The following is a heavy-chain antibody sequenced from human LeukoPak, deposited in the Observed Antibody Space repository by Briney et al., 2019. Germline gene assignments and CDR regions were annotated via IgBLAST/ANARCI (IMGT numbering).Heavy chain of an antibody. CDR2: IYSGGST. Sequence: PGGSLRLSCAAPGVTFSSNYMNWVRQPPGKGLEWVSVIYSGGSTYYPDSVKGRFIISRDNSKNTLYLQMNSMRVEDTAVYYCARDNGPNWFDPWGQGTLVTVSS. J-gene: IGHJ5*02. CDR3: ARDNGPNWFDP. CDR1: GVTFSSNY. D-gene: IGHD4-17*01. V-gene: IGHV3-53*01.